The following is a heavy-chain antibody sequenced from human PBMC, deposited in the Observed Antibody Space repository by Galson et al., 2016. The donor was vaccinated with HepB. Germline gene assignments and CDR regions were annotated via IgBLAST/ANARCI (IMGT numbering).Heavy chain of an antibody. CDR3: ATNTYSSGLLYFDY. V-gene: IGHV3-53*01. J-gene: IGHJ4*02. D-gene: IGHD6-19*01. CDR1: GFTVSGNY. Sequence: SLRLSCAASGFTVSGNYMSWVRQAPGKGLEWVSIIYGGGSLFYADSVKGRFTLSRDNSKNTLFLQMNSLRADDTAVYYCATNTYSSGLLYFDYWGQGTLVTVSS. CDR2: IYGGGSL.